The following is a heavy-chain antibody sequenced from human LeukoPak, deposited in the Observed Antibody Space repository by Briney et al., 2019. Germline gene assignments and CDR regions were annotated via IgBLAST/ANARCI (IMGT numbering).Heavy chain of an antibody. CDR2: IYPGDSDT. D-gene: IGHD6-13*01. CDR1: GYSFTSYW. CDR3: ASESSSWYGAFDI. Sequence: GESLKISCKCSGYSFTSYWIGWVRQMPGKGLEWMGIIYPGDSDTRYSPSFQGQVTISADKSISTAYLQWSSLKASDTAMYYCASESSSWYGAFDIWGQGTMVTVSS. J-gene: IGHJ3*02. V-gene: IGHV5-51*01.